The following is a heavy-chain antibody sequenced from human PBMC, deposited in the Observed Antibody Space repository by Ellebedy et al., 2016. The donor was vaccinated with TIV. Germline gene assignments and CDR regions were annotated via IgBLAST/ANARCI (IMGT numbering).Heavy chain of an antibody. D-gene: IGHD3-22*01. CDR2: IIPIFGTA. V-gene: IGHV1-69*06. CDR3: ASPGTYYYDSSGYYPLDY. J-gene: IGHJ4*02. Sequence: SVKVSXKASGYTFTSYGISWVRQAPGQGLEWMGGIIPIFGTANYAQKFQGRVTITADKSTSTAYMELSSLRSEDTAVYYCASPGTYYYDSSGYYPLDYWGQGTLVTVSS. CDR1: GYTFTSYG.